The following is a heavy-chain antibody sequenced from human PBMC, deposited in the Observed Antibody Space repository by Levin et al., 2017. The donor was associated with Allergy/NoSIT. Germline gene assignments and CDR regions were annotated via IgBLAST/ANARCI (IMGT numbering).Heavy chain of an antibody. V-gene: IGHV3-48*02. CDR3: ARELRYFDWISYYYYGMDV. CDR1: GFTFSSYS. CDR2: ISSSSSTI. Sequence: GESLKISCAASGFTFSSYSMNWVRQAPGKGLEWVSYISSSSSTIYYADSVKGRFTISRDNAKNSLYLQMNSLRDEDTAVYYCARELRYFDWISYYYYGMDVWGQGTTVTVSS. J-gene: IGHJ6*02. D-gene: IGHD3-9*01.